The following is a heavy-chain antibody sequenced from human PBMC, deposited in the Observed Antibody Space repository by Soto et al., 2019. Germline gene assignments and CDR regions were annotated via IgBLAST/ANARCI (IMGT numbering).Heavy chain of an antibody. V-gene: IGHV5-51*01. Sequence: GESLKISCKVSGFSFTSYWIGWVRQMPGKGLEWMGIIYPGDSDTRYSPSFQGQVTISADKSISTAYLQWSSLKASDTAMYYCARHVTYDILTGYYIDYWGQGTLVTVSS. CDR1: GFSFTSYW. CDR2: IYPGDSDT. D-gene: IGHD3-9*01. J-gene: IGHJ4*02. CDR3: ARHVTYDILTGYYIDY.